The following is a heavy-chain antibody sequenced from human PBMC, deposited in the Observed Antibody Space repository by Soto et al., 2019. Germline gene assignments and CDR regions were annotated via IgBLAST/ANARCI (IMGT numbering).Heavy chain of an antibody. CDR1: GGTFSSYA. J-gene: IGHJ6*02. V-gene: IGHV1-69*13. D-gene: IGHD3-9*01. CDR2: IIPIFGTA. Sequence: SVKVSCKASGGTFSSYAISWVRQAPGQGLEWMGGIIPIFGTANYAQKFQGRVTITADESTSTAYMELSSLRSEDTAVYYCAISYYDILTGPSYYYGMDVWGQGTTVTAP. CDR3: AISYYDILTGPSYYYGMDV.